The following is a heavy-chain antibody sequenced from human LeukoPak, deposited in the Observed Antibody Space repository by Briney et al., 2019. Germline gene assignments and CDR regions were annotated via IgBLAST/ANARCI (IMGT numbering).Heavy chain of an antibody. CDR1: GGSISSSSYY. CDR2: IYYSGST. CDR3: ARVLGITIFGVAPPYYYMDV. D-gene: IGHD3-3*01. V-gene: IGHV4-39*07. J-gene: IGHJ6*03. Sequence: PSETLSLTCAVSGGSISSSSYYWGWIRQPPGKGLEWIRSIYYSGSTYYNPSLKSRVTISVDTSKNQFSLKLSSVTAADTAVYYCARVLGITIFGVAPPYYYMDVWGKGTTVTVSS.